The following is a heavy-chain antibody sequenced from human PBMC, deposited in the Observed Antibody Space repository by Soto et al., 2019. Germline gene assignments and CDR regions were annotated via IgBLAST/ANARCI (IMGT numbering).Heavy chain of an antibody. D-gene: IGHD3-10*01. CDR2: IFSSGNT. J-gene: IGHJ6*02. Sequence: SETLSLTCTVSGASISPYYWTWIRQPPGKGLEWIGYIFSSGNTNYNPSLKSRVTISVDTSKYQFSLKLSSVTAADTAVYYSAREYYYGSESYRGMDVWGQGTTVT. CDR3: AREYYYGSESYRGMDV. V-gene: IGHV4-59*01. CDR1: GASISPYY.